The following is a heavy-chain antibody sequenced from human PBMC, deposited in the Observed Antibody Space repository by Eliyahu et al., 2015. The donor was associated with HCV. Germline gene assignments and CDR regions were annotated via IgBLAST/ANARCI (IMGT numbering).Heavy chain of an antibody. D-gene: IGHD3-10*01. Sequence: QLQLQESGPGLVKPSETLSLTCTVSGGSISSXSYYWGWIRQPPGKGLEWIGSIYYSGSTYYNPSLKSRVTISVDTSKNQFSLKLSSVTAADTAVYYCARHSRNYYGSGNDWGQGTLVTVSS. CDR2: IYYSGST. CDR1: GGSISSXSYY. V-gene: IGHV4-39*01. CDR3: ARHSRNYYGSGND. J-gene: IGHJ4*02.